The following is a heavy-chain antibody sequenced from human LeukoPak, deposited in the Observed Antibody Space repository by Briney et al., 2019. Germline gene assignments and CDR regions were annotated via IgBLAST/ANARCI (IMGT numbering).Heavy chain of an antibody. CDR1: GFTFSDYY. J-gene: IGHJ4*02. CDR2: ISSSGSTI. Sequence: KSGGSPRLSCAASGFTFSDYYMSWIRQAAGKGLEWVSYISSSGSTIYYADSVKGRFTISRDNAKNSLYLQMNSLRAEDTAVYYCARGQAAAGYFDYWGQGTLVTVSS. D-gene: IGHD6-13*01. CDR3: ARGQAAAGYFDY. V-gene: IGHV3-11*01.